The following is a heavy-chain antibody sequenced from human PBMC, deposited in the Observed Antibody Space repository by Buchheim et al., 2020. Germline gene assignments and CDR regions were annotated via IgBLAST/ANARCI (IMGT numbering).Heavy chain of an antibody. D-gene: IGHD1-26*01. J-gene: IGHJ4*02. CDR1: GFTFSIYA. CDR3: AKWVVGPTQGY. Sequence: EVQLLESGGGLVQPGGSLRLSCAASGFTFSIYAMSWVRQAPGKGLEWVSAISGSGGNTFYADSVRGRFTISSDNSKHMPYLQMNSLRAEDTAVYYCAKWVVGPTQGYWGQGTL. V-gene: IGHV3-23*01. CDR2: ISGSGGNT.